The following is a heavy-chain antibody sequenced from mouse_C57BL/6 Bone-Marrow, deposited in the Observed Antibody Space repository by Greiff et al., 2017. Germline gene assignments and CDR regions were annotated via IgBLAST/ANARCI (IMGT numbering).Heavy chain of an antibody. CDR3: AKGDWFAY. Sequence: EVQLQESGGGLVQPGGSLKLSCAASGFTFSDYGMAWVRQAPRKGPEWVAFISNLAYSIYYAATVTGRFTISRENAKNTLYLEMSSLRSEDTAMYYCAKGDWFAYWGQGTLVTVSA. V-gene: IGHV5-15*01. CDR2: ISNLAYSI. CDR1: GFTFSDYG. J-gene: IGHJ3*01.